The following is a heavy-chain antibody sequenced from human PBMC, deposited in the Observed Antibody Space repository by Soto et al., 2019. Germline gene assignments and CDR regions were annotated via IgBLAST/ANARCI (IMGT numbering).Heavy chain of an antibody. CDR1: GYTFTSYD. J-gene: IGHJ6*04. D-gene: IGHD3-3*01. CDR3: ARADDFYYGMDV. CDR2: MNPNSGNT. Sequence: QVQLVQSGAEVKKPGASVKVSCKASGYTFTSYDINWVRQATGQGLEWMGWMNPNSGNTGYAQKFQGRVTMTRNTAKSTAYRDRRGQTSDGTAVYYSARADDFYYGMDVWGKGTTFTVSS. V-gene: IGHV1-8*01.